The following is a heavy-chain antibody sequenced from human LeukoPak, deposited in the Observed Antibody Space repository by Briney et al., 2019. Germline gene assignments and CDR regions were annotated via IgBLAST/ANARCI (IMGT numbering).Heavy chain of an antibody. Sequence: SETLSLTCTVSGGSISSYYWSWIRQPPGKGLEWIGYIYYSGSTNYNPSLKSRVTISVDTSKNQFSLKLSSVTAADTAVYYCAREMGYLRGQINYYGSGSYYGAFDIWGQGTMVTVSS. CDR2: IYYSGST. CDR3: AREMGYLRGQINYYGSGSYYGAFDI. J-gene: IGHJ3*02. CDR1: GGSISSYY. D-gene: IGHD3-10*01. V-gene: IGHV4-59*12.